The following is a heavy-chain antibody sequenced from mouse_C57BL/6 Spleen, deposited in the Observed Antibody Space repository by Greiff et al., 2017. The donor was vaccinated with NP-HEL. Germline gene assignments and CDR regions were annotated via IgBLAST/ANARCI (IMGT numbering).Heavy chain of an antibody. D-gene: IGHD2-5*01. CDR2: ISSGSSTI. CDR3: ARGDSNYGVFDY. V-gene: IGHV5-17*01. Sequence: EVKLVESGGGLVKPGGSLKLSCAASGFTFSDYGMHWVRQAPEKGLEWVAYISSGSSTIYYADTVKGRFTISRDNAKTTLFLQMTSLRAEDTAMYYCARGDSNYGVFDYWGQGTTLTVSS. CDR1: GFTFSDYG. J-gene: IGHJ2*01.